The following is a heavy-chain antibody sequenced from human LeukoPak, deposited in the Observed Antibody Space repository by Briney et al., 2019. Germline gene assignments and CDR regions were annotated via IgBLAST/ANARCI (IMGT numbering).Heavy chain of an antibody. J-gene: IGHJ4*02. D-gene: IGHD4-17*01. CDR2: IYYTGST. V-gene: IGHV4-39*07. CDR1: GGSISSRSYY. Sequence: PSETLSLTCTVSGGSISSRSYYWVWIRQSPGKWLGWIGSIYYTGSTYYTPSLESRVTMSLDTSKNQFSLKLTSVTAADTAVYYCARGHYEGFYFDYWGQGTLVTVSS. CDR3: ARGHYEGFYFDY.